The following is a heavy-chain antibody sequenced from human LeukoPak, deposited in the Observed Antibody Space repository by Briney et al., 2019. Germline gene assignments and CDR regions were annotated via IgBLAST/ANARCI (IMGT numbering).Heavy chain of an antibody. V-gene: IGHV3-66*01. CDR1: GFTVNSNY. Sequence: VGSLRLSCAASGFTVNSNYMTWVRQAPGKGLEWVSVIYSGGGTYYADSVKGRFTISRDNSKNTLYLQMNSLRAEDTAVYYCARERDSRGYWGQGTLVTVSS. CDR2: IYSGGGT. J-gene: IGHJ4*02. D-gene: IGHD3-22*01. CDR3: ARERDSRGY.